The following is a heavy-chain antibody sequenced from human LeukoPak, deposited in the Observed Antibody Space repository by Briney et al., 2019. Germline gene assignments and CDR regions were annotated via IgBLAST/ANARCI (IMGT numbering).Heavy chain of an antibody. Sequence: GGSLRLSCGASGFSFSTYGMHWVRQAPGKGLEWVSVIPHDGSRQYYADSVKGRFTISRDNSKNMLYLQMNSLRAEDTAVYYCARHRSGGSQDDASDIWGQGTLVTVSS. V-gene: IGHV3-30*03. J-gene: IGHJ3*02. CDR1: GFSFSTYG. CDR3: ARHRSGGSQDDASDI. CDR2: IPHDGSRQ. D-gene: IGHD2-15*01.